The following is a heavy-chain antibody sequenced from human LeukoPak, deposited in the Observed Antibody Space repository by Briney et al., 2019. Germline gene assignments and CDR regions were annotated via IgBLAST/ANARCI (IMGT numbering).Heavy chain of an antibody. CDR3: ATDRWRTHADY. D-gene: IGHD3-3*01. Sequence: GGSLRLSCAASGFTFSSYGMHWVRHAPGKGLEWVAVIWYDGSNKYYADSVKGRFTISRDNSKNTLYLQMNSLRAEDTAVYYCATDRWRTHADYWGQGTLVTVSS. CDR1: GFTFSSYG. CDR2: IWYDGSNK. J-gene: IGHJ4*02. V-gene: IGHV3-33*01.